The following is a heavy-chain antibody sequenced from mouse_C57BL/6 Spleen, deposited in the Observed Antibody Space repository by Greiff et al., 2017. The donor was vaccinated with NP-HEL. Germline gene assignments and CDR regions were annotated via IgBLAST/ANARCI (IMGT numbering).Heavy chain of an antibody. CDR3: TRWGYDKGDYFDY. Sequence: VQLQQSGTVLARPGASVKMSCKTSGYTFTSYWMHWVKQRPGQGLEWIGAIYPGNSDTSYNQKFKGKAKLTAVTSASTAYMELSSLTNVDSAVYYCTRWGYDKGDYFDYWGQGTTLTVSS. CDR2: IYPGNSDT. CDR1: GYTFTSYW. V-gene: IGHV1-5*01. D-gene: IGHD2-2*01. J-gene: IGHJ2*01.